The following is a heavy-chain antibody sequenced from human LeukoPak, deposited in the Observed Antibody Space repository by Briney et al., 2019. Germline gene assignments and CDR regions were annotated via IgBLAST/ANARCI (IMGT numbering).Heavy chain of an antibody. Sequence: GGSLRLSCAASGFIFTNYFMSWVRQAPGKGLEWVASIKHDGSEKYYVDSVRGRFTISRDNTMNSLYLQMSSLRAEDTAVYYCARFSGSYYYWGQGTLVTVSS. V-gene: IGHV3-7*01. D-gene: IGHD1-26*01. J-gene: IGHJ4*02. CDR2: IKHDGSEK. CDR3: ARFSGSYYY. CDR1: GFIFTNYF.